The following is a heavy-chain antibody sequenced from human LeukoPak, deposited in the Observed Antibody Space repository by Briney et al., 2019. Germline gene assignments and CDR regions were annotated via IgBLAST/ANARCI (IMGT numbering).Heavy chain of an antibody. CDR2: ISSSSSYI. J-gene: IGHJ5*02. Sequence: GGSLRLSCAASGFTFSSYSMNWVRQAPGKGLGWVSSISSSSSYIYYADSVKGRFTISRDNAKNSLYLQTNSLRAEDTAVYYCARDQGSGWSSTGNWFDPWGQGTLVTVSS. CDR1: GFTFSSYS. D-gene: IGHD6-19*01. CDR3: ARDQGSGWSSTGNWFDP. V-gene: IGHV3-21*01.